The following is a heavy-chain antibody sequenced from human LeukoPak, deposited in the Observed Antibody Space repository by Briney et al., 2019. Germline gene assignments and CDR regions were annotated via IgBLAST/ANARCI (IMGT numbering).Heavy chain of an antibody. Sequence: ASVKVSCKASGGTFSSYAISWVRQAPGQGLEWMGGIIPIFGTANYAQKFQGRVTITADESTSTAYMELSSLRSEDTAVYYCARPPTSSLGGRYYYMDVWGKGTTVTVSS. V-gene: IGHV1-69*13. CDR2: IIPIFGTA. D-gene: IGHD3-16*01. CDR3: ARPPTSSLGGRYYYMDV. J-gene: IGHJ6*03. CDR1: GGTFSSYA.